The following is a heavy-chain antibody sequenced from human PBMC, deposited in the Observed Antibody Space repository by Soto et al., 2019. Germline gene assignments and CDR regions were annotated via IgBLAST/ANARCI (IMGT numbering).Heavy chain of an antibody. CDR3: AKYRRTDAEGYTFDY. D-gene: IGHD2-15*01. J-gene: IGHJ4*02. V-gene: IGHV4-59*01. CDR2: VYYSGNT. CDR1: GDFISYYS. Sequence: SATLSLTCTVSGDFISYYSWAWIRQSAGKGLQWIGYVYYSGNTIYNPSLKGRVTMAVDTSKNQFSLQVSSVTAADTAVYFCAKYRRTDAEGYTFDYWGQGALVT.